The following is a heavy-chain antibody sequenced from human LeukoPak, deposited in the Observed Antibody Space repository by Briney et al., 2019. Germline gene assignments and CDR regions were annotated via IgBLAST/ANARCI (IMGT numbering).Heavy chain of an antibody. CDR1: GFTFSTYW. D-gene: IGHD5-18*01. V-gene: IGHV3-74*01. CDR3: ARGGYSYGYDY. J-gene: IGHJ4*01. Sequence: GGSLRPSCAASGFTFSTYWMHWVRQAPGKGLVWVSQINTDGSSTSYADSVKGRFTISRDNAKNTLYLQMNSLRAEDTAVYYCARGGYSYGYDYWGHGTLVTVSS. CDR2: INTDGSST.